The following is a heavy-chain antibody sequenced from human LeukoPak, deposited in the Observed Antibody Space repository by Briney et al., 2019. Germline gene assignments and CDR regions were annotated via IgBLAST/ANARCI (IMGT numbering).Heavy chain of an antibody. CDR1: GFTFSDYT. V-gene: IGHV3-48*04. Sequence: PGGSLRLSCVASGFTFSDYTMNWVRQAPGKGLEWISYIDISSSPTYYADSVKGRFTISRDNAKNSLYLQMSSLRAEDTALYYCARGPPLFDPWGQGTLVTASS. CDR2: IDISSSPT. CDR3: ARGPPLFDP. J-gene: IGHJ5*02.